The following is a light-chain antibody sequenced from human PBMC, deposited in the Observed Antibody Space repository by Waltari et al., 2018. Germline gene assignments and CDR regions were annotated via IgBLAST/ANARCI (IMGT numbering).Light chain of an antibody. CDR2: AAT. CDR3: QQYRDWPRT. V-gene: IGKV3-15*01. J-gene: IGKJ1*01. CDR1: QSIGRN. Sequence: EIVMTQSPATLSVSPGESATLSCRASQSIGRNLAWYQQKPGQAPRLLIYAATTRATDIAARFSGSGSCTEFTLTISSLQSEDFAVYFCQQYRDWPRTFGHGTKVETK.